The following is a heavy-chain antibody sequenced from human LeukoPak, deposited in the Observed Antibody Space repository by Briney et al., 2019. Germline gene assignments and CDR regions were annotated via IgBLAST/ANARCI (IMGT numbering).Heavy chain of an antibody. J-gene: IGHJ4*02. CDR1: GDSVSSHSAA. CDR3: ARGSSWYDY. Sequence: SQTLSLTCAISGDSVSSHSAAWNWIRQSPSRGLEWLGRTYYRSEWLDDYAVSVKSRISISPDTSKNQFSLQLDSVTPEDTAVYYCARGSSWYDYWGQGTLVTVSS. CDR2: TYYRSEWLD. D-gene: IGHD6-13*01. V-gene: IGHV6-1*01.